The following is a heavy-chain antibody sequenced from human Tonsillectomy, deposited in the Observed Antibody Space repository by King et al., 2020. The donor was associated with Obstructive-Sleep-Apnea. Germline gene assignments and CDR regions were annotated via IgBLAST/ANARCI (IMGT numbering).Heavy chain of an antibody. CDR3: ARSTVFGLLIYYGMDV. J-gene: IGHJ6*02. D-gene: IGHD3/OR15-3a*01. Sequence: VQLVESGGGLVQPGGSLRLSCAASVFTFYSYWMHWVRQAPGKGLVWFSRIDSDGSSTSYADSVKGRFTISRDNAKNTLYLQMNSLRAEDTAVYYCARSTVFGLLIYYGMDVWGQGTTVTVSS. CDR1: VFTFYSYW. CDR2: IDSDGSST. V-gene: IGHV3-74*01.